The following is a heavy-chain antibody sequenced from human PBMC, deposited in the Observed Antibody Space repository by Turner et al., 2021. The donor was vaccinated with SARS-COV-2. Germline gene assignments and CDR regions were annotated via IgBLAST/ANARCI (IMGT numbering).Heavy chain of an antibody. D-gene: IGHD6-13*01. J-gene: IGHJ4*02. CDR3: ARSWRMSNSDFDY. CDR1: GGTFTSYA. V-gene: IGHV1-69*06. Sequence: QSQLLQSGAEVKKPGSSVTVSCKASGGTFTSYAISWVRQAPGQGLEWMGGIFPIFGTANYTQKFQGRVTITADKSKSKAYMELSSLRSEDTAVYYCARSWRMSNSDFDYWGQGTLVTVSS. CDR2: IFPIFGTA.